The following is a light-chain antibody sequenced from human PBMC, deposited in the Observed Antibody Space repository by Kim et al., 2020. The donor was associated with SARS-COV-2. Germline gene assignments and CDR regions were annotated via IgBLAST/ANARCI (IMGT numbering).Light chain of an antibody. CDR2: YAS. CDR1: QSIDSTY. CDR3: QPFGFPPLT. V-gene: IGKV3D-20*01. Sequence: PGERATLSCGASQSIDSTYIAWYQQKPGLAPRLLIYYASFRAPGIPDRFSGRGSGRDFTLTISRLEPDDFAVYFCQPFGFPPLTFGGGTKV. J-gene: IGKJ4*01.